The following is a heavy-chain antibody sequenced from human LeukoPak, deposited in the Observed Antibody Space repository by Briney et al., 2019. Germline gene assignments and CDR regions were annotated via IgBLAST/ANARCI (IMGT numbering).Heavy chain of an antibody. V-gene: IGHV1-2*02. Sequence: ASVKVSCKASGYTFTGYYMHWVRQAPGQGLEWMGWINPNSGGTNYAQKFQGRVTITADESTSTAYMELSSLRSEDTAVYYCARGVGGIFDYWGQGTLVTVSS. D-gene: IGHD4-23*01. CDR2: INPNSGGT. CDR3: ARGVGGIFDY. J-gene: IGHJ4*02. CDR1: GYTFTGYY.